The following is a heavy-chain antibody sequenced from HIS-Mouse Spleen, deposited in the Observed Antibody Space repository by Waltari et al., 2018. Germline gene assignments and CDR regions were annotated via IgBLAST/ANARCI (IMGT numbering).Heavy chain of an antibody. D-gene: IGHD1-1*01. Sequence: EVQLVESGGGLVQPGGSLRLSCAASGCPFSSYWRHWVRQAPGKGLVWVSRINSDGSSTSYADSVKGRFTISRDNAKNTLYLQMNSLRAEDTAVYYCARDLELDAFDIWGQGTMVTVSS. V-gene: IGHV3-74*01. CDR2: INSDGSST. CDR3: ARDLELDAFDI. J-gene: IGHJ3*02. CDR1: GCPFSSYW.